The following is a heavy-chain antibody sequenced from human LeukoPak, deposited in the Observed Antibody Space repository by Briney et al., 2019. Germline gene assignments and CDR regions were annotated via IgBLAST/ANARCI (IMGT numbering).Heavy chain of an antibody. CDR2: INPNTGGT. CDR3: ARGYCSSTSCLFDY. D-gene: IGHD2-2*01. V-gene: IGHV1-2*06. Sequence: AASVNVSCTASGYTFTGYYMHWVRQAPGQGLEWMGRINPNTGGTDYAQKFQGRVTMTRDTSISTAYMDLSRLRSDDTAVYYCARGYCSSTSCLFDYWGQGTLVTVFS. CDR1: GYTFTGYY. J-gene: IGHJ4*02.